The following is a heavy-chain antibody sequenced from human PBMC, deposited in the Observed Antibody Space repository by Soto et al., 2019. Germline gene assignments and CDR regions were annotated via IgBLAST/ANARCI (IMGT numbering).Heavy chain of an antibody. V-gene: IGHV1-69*12. J-gene: IGHJ6*02. CDR2: IIPIFGTA. CDR1: GGTFSSYA. Sequence: QVQLVQSGAEVKKPGSSAKVSCKASGGTFSSYAISWVRQAPGQGLEWMGGIIPIFGTANYAQKFQGRATITADESTSTASIELSSLRSEDTAVYYCARHVPAAGYYYGMDVWGQGTTVTVSS. D-gene: IGHD2-2*01. CDR3: ARHVPAAGYYYGMDV.